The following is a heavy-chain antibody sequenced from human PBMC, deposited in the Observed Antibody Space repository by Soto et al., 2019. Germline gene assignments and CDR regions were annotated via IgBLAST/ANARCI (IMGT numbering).Heavy chain of an antibody. CDR3: ARSYCTSARCLGFDY. Sequence: QITLKESGPTLVKPTQTLTLTCTFSGFSPSTSGVGVGWIRQPPGKALEWLALIYWDDDNRYSPSLESRLTITKDTSKNRVVLTMTNMDHVDTATYYCARSYCTSARCLGFDYWGQGTLVTVSS. CDR2: IYWDDDN. D-gene: IGHD2-2*01. CDR1: GFSPSTSGVG. V-gene: IGHV2-5*02. J-gene: IGHJ4*02.